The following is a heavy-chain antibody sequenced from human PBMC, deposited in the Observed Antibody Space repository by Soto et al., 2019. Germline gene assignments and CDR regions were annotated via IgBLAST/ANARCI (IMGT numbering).Heavy chain of an antibody. CDR3: ARDRGSSSWNYYYCGMDV. D-gene: IGHD6-13*01. Sequence: QVQLVQSGAEVKKPGSSVKVSCKASGGTFSSYAISWVRQAPGQGLEWMGGIIPIFGTANYAQKFQGRVTITGDQSTSMAYMELSSRRAEDTAVYYCARDRGSSSWNYYYCGMDVWGQGTTVTVSS. J-gene: IGHJ6*02. CDR2: IIPIFGTA. CDR1: GGTFSSYA. V-gene: IGHV1-69*12.